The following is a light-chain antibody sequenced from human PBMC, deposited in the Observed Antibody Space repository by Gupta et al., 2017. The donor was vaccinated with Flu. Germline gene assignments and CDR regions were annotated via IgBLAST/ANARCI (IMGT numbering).Light chain of an antibody. CDR3: QQRDRTPPVT. J-gene: IGKJ5*01. CDR1: QSISSY. V-gene: IGKV1-39*01. CDR2: AAS. Sequence: DIQMTQSPSSLSASVGDRVTITCRASQSISSYLNWYQQKPGKAPKLLIYAASSLQSGVPSRFSSSGSGTDFTLTISSLEAEDFATDYYQQRDRTPPVTFGQGTRLEIK.